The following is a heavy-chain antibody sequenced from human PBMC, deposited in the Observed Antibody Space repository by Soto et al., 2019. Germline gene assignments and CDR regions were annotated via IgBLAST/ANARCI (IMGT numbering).Heavy chain of an antibody. CDR3: ARDTNQGGGYYYYGMDV. CDR1: GGSISSSSYY. J-gene: IGHJ6*02. V-gene: IGHV4-39*07. D-gene: IGHD2-8*01. CDR2: IYYSGST. Sequence: SETLSLTCTVSGGSISSSSYYWGWIRQPPGKGLEWIGSIYYSGSTYYNPTLKSRVTISVDTSKNRFSLKLSPVTAADTAVYYCARDTNQGGGYYYYGMDVWGQGTTVTVSS.